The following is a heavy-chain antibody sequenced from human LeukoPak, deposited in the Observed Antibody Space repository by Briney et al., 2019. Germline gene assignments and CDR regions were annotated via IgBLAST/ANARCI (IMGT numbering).Heavy chain of an antibody. CDR1: GGSISSGSYY. V-gene: IGHV4-61*02. J-gene: IGHJ4*02. CDR2: IYSSGST. D-gene: IGHD6-25*01. CDR3: ASGLGAARSYFEY. Sequence: SQTLSLTCTVSGGSISSGSYYWNWIRQPAGKGLEWIGRIYSSGSTNYNPSLKSRVTISVDTSKNQFSLKLNSVTAADTAVYYCASGLGAARSYFEYWGQGTLVTVSS.